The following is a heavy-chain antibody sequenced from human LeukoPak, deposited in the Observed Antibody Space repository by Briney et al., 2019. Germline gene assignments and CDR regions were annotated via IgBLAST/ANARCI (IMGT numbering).Heavy chain of an antibody. J-gene: IGHJ4*02. Sequence: GSLRLPCSASGFTFSTFSMYWVRQAPGEGVGGVSYISTTTSAIYYADSVKGRFTVSRDNAKSSLYLQMNSLRADDTAVYYCARAPYGERGGSDYWGQGTLVTVSS. D-gene: IGHD4-17*01. CDR2: ISTTTSAI. CDR1: GFTFSTFS. CDR3: ARAPYGERGGSDY. V-gene: IGHV3-48*01.